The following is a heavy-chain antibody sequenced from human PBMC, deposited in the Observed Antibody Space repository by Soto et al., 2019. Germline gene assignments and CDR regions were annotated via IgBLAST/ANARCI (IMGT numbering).Heavy chain of an antibody. J-gene: IGHJ4*02. CDR1: GGSFSGYY. D-gene: IGHD3-9*01. CDR3: ARGQYNLVLRYFDWFPDPY. CDR2: INHSGST. Sequence: PSETLSLTCAVYGGSFSGYYWSWNRQPPGKGLEWIGEINHSGSTNYNPSLKSRVTISVDTSKNQFSLKLSSVTAADTAVYYCARGQYNLVLRYFDWFPDPYWGPGTLVTVSS. V-gene: IGHV4-34*01.